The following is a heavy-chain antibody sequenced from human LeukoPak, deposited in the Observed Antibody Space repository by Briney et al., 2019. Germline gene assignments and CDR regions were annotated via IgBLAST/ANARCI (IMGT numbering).Heavy chain of an antibody. CDR2: IYPGDSDT. V-gene: IGHV5-51*01. D-gene: IGHD3-22*01. CDR3: ARPKGYYYDSSGYYSSWFDP. Sequence: GESLKISCKSSGYSFTSYWIGWVRQMPGKGLEWMGIIYPGDSDTRYSPSFQGQVTISADKSISTAYLQWSSLKASDTAMYYCARPKGYYYDSSGYYSSWFDPWGQGTLVTVSS. J-gene: IGHJ5*02. CDR1: GYSFTSYW.